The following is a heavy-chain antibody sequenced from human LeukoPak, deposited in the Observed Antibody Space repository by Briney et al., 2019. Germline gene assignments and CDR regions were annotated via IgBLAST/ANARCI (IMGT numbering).Heavy chain of an antibody. J-gene: IGHJ4*02. Sequence: GASVKVSCKASGYTFTGYYMHWVRQATGQGLEWMGWMNPNSGNTGYAQKFQGRVTMTRNTSISTAYMELSSLRFEDTAVYYCASFQKKGWGQGTLVTVSS. CDR1: GYTFTGYY. CDR3: ASFQKKG. CDR2: MNPNSGNT. V-gene: IGHV1-8*02.